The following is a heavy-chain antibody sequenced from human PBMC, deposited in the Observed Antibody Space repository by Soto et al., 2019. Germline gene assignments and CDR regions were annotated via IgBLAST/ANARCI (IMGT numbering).Heavy chain of an antibody. D-gene: IGHD2-15*01. J-gene: IGHJ6*02. CDR2: ISSSGSTI. CDR3: ARELVVVVAASPYDYGMDV. CDR1: GFTFSSYE. V-gene: IGHV3-48*03. Sequence: QPVGSLGFSCADSGFTFSSYEMNWVRQAPGKGLEWVSYISSSGSTIYYADSVKGRFTISRDNAKNSLYLQMNSLRAEDTAVYYCARELVVVVAASPYDYGMDVWGQGTTVTVSS.